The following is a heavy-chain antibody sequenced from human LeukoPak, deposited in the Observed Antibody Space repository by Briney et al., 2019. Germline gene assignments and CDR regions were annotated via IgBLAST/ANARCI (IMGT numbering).Heavy chain of an antibody. V-gene: IGHV3-64D*06. CDR2: ISSYGDKT. D-gene: IGHD6-13*01. J-gene: IGHJ4*02. CDR1: GWTFSNCA. CDR3: VKDLYKGDTSSWYYFDY. Sequence: PGGSLRLSCSASGWTFSNCAMHWVRQAPGKGPEYVSVISSYGDKTYYADSVKGRFTISRDNSKNTVSLQMSSLRAEDTAVYYCVKDLYKGDTSSWYYFDYWGQGTLVTVSS.